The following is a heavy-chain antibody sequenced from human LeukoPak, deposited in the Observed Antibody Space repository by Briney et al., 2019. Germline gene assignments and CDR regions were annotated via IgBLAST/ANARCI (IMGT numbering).Heavy chain of an antibody. V-gene: IGHV4-39*07. CDR2: IYYSGCT. Sequence: SETLSLTCTVSGGSISSSSYYWGWIRQPPGKGLEWIGSIYYSGCTYYNPSLKSRVTISVDTSKNQFSLKLSSVTAADTAVYYCATIFGVVIQPDYFDYWGQGTLVTVSS. J-gene: IGHJ4*02. D-gene: IGHD3-3*01. CDR1: GGSISSSSYY. CDR3: ATIFGVVIQPDYFDY.